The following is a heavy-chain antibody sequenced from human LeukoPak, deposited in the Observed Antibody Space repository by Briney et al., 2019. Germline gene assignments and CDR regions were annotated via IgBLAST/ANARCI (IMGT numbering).Heavy chain of an antibody. J-gene: IGHJ5*02. CDR2: INSDGSST. D-gene: IGHD3-22*01. V-gene: IGHV3-74*01. CDR3: FSSGYYGGSWFDP. CDR1: GFTFSSYW. Sequence: GGSLRLSCAASGFTFSSYWTHWVRHAPGKGLPWVSRINSDGSSTSYADSVKGRFTISRDNAKNTLYLQMNSLRAEDTAVYYCFSSGYYGGSWFDPWGQGTLVTVSS.